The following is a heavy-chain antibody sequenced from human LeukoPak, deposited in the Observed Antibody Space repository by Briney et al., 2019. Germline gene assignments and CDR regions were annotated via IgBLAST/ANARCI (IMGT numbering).Heavy chain of an antibody. CDR1: GGTFSSYA. V-gene: IGHV1-69*06. CDR2: IIPIFGTA. CDR3: ARDHSSGGPYFDY. D-gene: IGHD6-19*01. J-gene: IGHJ4*02. Sequence: SVKVSCKASGGTFSSYAISWVPQAPGQGLKWMGGIIPIFGTANYAQKFQGRVTITADKSTNTTHMGLSSLRSEDTAVYYCARDHSSGGPYFDYWGQGTLVTVSS.